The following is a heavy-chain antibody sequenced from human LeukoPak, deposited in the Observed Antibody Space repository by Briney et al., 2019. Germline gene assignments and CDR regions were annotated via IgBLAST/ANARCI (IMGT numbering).Heavy chain of an antibody. CDR2: ISSSGSAI. Sequence: GGSLRLSGAASGFPFSSYEMNWVRQAPGKGLEWVSKISSSGSAIYYADSVKGRFTISRDNAKSTLYLQMNSLRAEDTAVYYCARGRSLGCWGQGTLVTVSS. J-gene: IGHJ4*02. D-gene: IGHD6-19*01. V-gene: IGHV3-48*03. CDR3: ARGRSLGC. CDR1: GFPFSSYE.